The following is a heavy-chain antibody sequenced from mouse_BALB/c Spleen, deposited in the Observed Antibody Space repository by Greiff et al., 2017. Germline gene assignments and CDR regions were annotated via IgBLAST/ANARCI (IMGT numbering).Heavy chain of an antibody. CDR2: INPSNGGT. Sequence: VQLQQPGAELVKPGASVKLSCKASGYTFTSYYMYWVKQRPGQGLEWIGGINPSNGGTNFNEKFKSKATLTVDKSSSTAYMQLSSLTSEDSAVYYCTRGNYSPSWFAYWGQGTLVTVSA. CDR3: TRGNYSPSWFAY. D-gene: IGHD2-12*01. J-gene: IGHJ3*01. V-gene: IGHV1S81*02. CDR1: GYTFTSYY.